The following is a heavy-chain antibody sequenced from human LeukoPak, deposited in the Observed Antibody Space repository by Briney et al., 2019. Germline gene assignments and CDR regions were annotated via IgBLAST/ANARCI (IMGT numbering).Heavy chain of an antibody. CDR1: GGSLSTYY. J-gene: IGHJ6*02. CDR2: IHQSGST. V-gene: IGHV4-59*12. CDR3: SREQYTSGGSGWFGMDV. Sequence: SETLSLTCSVSGGSLSTYYWTWTRQPPGKELEWIGFIHQSGSTEYNPSLKSRVTMSLDTSRNQFSLKMSTVTAADTAVYYCSREQYTSGGSGWFGMDVWGQGTTVTVSS. D-gene: IGHD6-19*01.